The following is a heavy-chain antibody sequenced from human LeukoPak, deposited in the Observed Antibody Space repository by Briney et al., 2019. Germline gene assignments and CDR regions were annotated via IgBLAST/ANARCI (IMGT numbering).Heavy chain of an antibody. CDR1: GFTFNSYW. Sequence: GGSLRLSCAASGFTFNSYWMVWFRQAPGKGLEWVSVIYSGGSIYYADSVKGRFTISRDNSKNTLYLQMNSLRAEDTAVYYCARGGGSYYVTDHWGQGILVTVSS. D-gene: IGHD1-26*01. V-gene: IGHV3-53*01. CDR3: ARGGGSYYVTDH. J-gene: IGHJ4*02. CDR2: IYSGGSI.